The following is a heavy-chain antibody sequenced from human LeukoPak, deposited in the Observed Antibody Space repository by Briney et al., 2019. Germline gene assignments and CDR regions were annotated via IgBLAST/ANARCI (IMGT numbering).Heavy chain of an antibody. CDR3: AKVLPWFDP. CDR2: LYSGGGS. D-gene: IGHD2-15*01. V-gene: IGHV3-53*01. J-gene: IGHJ5*02. CDR1: GLIVSDNY. Sequence: GGSLRLSCAVSGLIVSDNYMSWVRQAPGKGLEWVAVLYSGGGSYYADSVKGRFSIYRDNSKNTLYLQMNSLRAEDTAVYYCAKVLPWFDPWGQGTLVTVSS.